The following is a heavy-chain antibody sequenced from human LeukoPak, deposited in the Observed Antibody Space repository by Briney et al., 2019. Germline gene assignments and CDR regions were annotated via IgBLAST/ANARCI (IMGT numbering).Heavy chain of an antibody. CDR2: IYYSGST. J-gene: IGHJ6*02. CDR3: ASSSTIYGMDV. CDR1: GGSINGYY. Sequence: SETLSLTCNVSGGSINGYYWSWIRQPPGKGLEWIGYIYYSGSTNYNPSLKSRVTISVDTSKNQLSLKLSSVTAADTAVYYCASSSTIYGMDVWGQGTTVTVSS. V-gene: IGHV4-59*08. D-gene: IGHD2-2*01.